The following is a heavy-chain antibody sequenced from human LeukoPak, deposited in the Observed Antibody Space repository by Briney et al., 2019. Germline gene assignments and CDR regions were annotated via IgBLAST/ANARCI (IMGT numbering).Heavy chain of an antibody. CDR1: GFTFSSYG. CDR3: ARDKLFGDYCSSTSCYENYYYYYRDV. J-gene: IGHJ6*03. D-gene: IGHD2-2*01. Sequence: GRSLRLSCAASGFTFSSYGMHWVRQAPGKGLEWVAVIWYDGSNKYYADSVKGRFTISRDNSKNTLYLQMNSLRAEDTAVYYCARDKLFGDYCSSTSCYENYYYYYRDVGGKGTTVTVSS. CDR2: IWYDGSNK. V-gene: IGHV3-33*01.